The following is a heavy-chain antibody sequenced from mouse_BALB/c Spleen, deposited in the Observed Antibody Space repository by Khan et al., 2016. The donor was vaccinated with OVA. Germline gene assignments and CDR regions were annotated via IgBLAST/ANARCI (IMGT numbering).Heavy chain of an antibody. Sequence: VQLKQSGPGLVKPSQSLSLTCTVTGYSITSDYAWNWIRQFPGNKLEWMGYISYSGSTSYNPSLKSRISITRDTSKNQFFLQLNSVTTEDTATYYCARDYGSSYYYFDYWGQGTNSHSLL. CDR3: ARDYGSSYYYFDY. CDR1: GYSITSDYA. D-gene: IGHD1-1*01. J-gene: IGHJ2*01. V-gene: IGHV3-2*02. CDR2: ISYSGST.